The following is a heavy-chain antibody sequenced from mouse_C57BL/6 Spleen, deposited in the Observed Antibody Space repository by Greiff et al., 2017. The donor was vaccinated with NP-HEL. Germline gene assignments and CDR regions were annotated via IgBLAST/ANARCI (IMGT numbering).Heavy chain of an antibody. CDR2: ISSGSSTI. J-gene: IGHJ1*03. Sequence: EVKLVESGGGLVKPGGSLKLSCAASGFTFSDYGMHWVRQAPEKGLEWVAYISSGSSTIYYADTVKGRFTISRDNAKNTLFLQMTSLRSEDTAMYYCARGYYGSSYVWYFDVWGTGTTVTVSS. CDR1: GFTFSDYG. D-gene: IGHD1-1*01. CDR3: ARGYYGSSYVWYFDV. V-gene: IGHV5-17*01.